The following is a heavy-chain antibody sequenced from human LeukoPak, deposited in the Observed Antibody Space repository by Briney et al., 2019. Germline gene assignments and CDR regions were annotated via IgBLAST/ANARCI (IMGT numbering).Heavy chain of an antibody. CDR1: GGSFSGYY. J-gene: IGHJ5*02. Sequence: SETLSLTCAVYGGSFSGYYWSWIRQPPGKGLEWIGEINHSGSTNYNPSLKSRVTISVDTSKNQFSLKLSSVTAADTAVYYCARITYGSGSYWWFDPWGQGTLVTVSS. V-gene: IGHV4-34*01. D-gene: IGHD3-10*01. CDR3: ARITYGSGSYWWFDP. CDR2: INHSGST.